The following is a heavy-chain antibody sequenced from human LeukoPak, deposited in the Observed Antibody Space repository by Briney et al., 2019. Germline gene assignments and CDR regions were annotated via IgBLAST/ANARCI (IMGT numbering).Heavy chain of an antibody. V-gene: IGHV4-59*01. CDR3: ARDYQGIAPADRKGFDP. J-gene: IGHJ5*02. D-gene: IGHD6-13*01. Sequence: KPSETLSLTCTVSGGSINSYYWSWIRQPPGKGLEWIGRIYYSGSTDYNPSLKSRVTKSVDTSKNQFSLKLTSVTAADTAVYFCARDYQGIAPADRKGFDPWGQGTLVTVSS. CDR1: GGSINSYY. CDR2: IYYSGST.